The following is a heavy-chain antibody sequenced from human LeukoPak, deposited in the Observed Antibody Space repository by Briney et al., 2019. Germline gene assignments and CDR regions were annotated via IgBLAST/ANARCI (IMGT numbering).Heavy chain of an antibody. CDR3: GRDSVEMGTIHSDY. Sequence: SETLSLTCTVSGGSISSSNYFWGWIRQAPGKGLEWIGSIYYSGSTYYNPSLKSRVTISADMSKNQFSLRLYSVTAADTAVYYCGRDSVEMGTIHSDYWGQGTLVTVSS. V-gene: IGHV4-39*07. D-gene: IGHD5-24*01. CDR2: IYYSGST. CDR1: GGSISSSNYF. J-gene: IGHJ4*02.